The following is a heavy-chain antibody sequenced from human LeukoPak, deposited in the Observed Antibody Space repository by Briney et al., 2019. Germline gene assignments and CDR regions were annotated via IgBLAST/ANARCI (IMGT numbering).Heavy chain of an antibody. Sequence: GGSLRLSCAASGFTFSSYAMSWVRQAPGEGLEWVSAISGSGGSTYYADSVKGRFTISRDNAKNSLYLQMNSLRAEDTAVYYCARGDDYYDSSGPFDYWGQGTLVTVSS. D-gene: IGHD3-22*01. CDR1: GFTFSSYA. J-gene: IGHJ4*02. CDR2: ISGSGGST. CDR3: ARGDDYYDSSGPFDY. V-gene: IGHV3-23*01.